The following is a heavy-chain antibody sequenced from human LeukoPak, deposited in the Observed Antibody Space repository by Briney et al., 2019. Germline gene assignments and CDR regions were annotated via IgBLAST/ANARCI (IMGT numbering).Heavy chain of an antibody. D-gene: IGHD1-20*01. CDR2: IYYSGST. CDR3: ARIVYNWNYAMDV. J-gene: IGHJ6*04. Sequence: SETLSLTCTVSGGSISSSSYYWGWIRQPPGKGLEWIGYIYYSGSTYYNPSLKSRVTISVDTSKNQFSLKLSSVTAADTAVYYCARIVYNWNYAMDVWGKGTTVTVSS. V-gene: IGHV4-30-4*08. CDR1: GGSISSSSYY.